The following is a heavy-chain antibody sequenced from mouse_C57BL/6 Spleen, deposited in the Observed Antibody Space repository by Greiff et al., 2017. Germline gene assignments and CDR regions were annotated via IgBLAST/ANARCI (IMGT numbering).Heavy chain of an antibody. V-gene: IGHV1-72*01. D-gene: IGHD2-3*01. CDR3: ARQGDGYYGYYAMDY. Sequence: QVQLQQPGAELVKPGASVKLSCKASGYTFTSYWMHWVKQRPGRGLEWIGRIDPNSGGTKYNEKFKSKATLTVDKPSSTAYMQRSSLTSEDSAVYYCARQGDGYYGYYAMDYWGQGTSVTVSS. J-gene: IGHJ4*01. CDR1: GYTFTSYW. CDR2: IDPNSGGT.